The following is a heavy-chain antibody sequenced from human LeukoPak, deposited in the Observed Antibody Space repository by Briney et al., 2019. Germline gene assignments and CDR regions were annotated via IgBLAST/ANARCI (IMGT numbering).Heavy chain of an antibody. Sequence: SETLSLTCTVSGGSISSYYWSWIRQPPGKGLEWIGYMYYSGSTNYNPSLKSRVTISVDTSKNQFSLKLSSVSAADTAVYYCARSSGYLFDPWGQGTLVTVSS. D-gene: IGHD3-22*01. CDR3: ARSSGYLFDP. V-gene: IGHV4-59*08. CDR2: MYYSGST. CDR1: GGSISSYY. J-gene: IGHJ5*02.